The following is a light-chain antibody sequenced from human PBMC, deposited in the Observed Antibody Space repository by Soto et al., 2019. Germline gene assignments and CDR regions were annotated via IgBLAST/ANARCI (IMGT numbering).Light chain of an antibody. CDR2: EDN. V-gene: IGLV6-57*04. Sequence: NFLLTQPHSVSESPGKTVTISCTRSSGSIASNYVQWYQQRPGSAPTTVIYEDNQRPSGVPDRFSGSIDSSSNSASLTISGLKTEDEADYYCQSYDSSLRVFGGGTKLTV. J-gene: IGLJ2*01. CDR1: SGSIASNY. CDR3: QSYDSSLRV.